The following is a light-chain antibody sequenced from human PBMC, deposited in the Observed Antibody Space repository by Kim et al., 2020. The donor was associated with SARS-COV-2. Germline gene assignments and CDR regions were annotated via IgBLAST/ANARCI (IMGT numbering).Light chain of an antibody. CDR1: SSDVGDYNY. J-gene: IGLJ1*01. Sequence: QSALTQPASVSGSPGQSITISCTGSSSDVGDYNYVSWYQQHPGKAPRLMIYEVNDRPSGVSNRFSGSKSGNTASLIISGLQAEDEADYYCASYTSASIYVFGTGTKVTVL. CDR2: EVN. V-gene: IGLV2-14*01. CDR3: ASYTSASIYV.